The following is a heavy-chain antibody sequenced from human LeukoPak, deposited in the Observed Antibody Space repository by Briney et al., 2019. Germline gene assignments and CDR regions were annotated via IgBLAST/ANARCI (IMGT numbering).Heavy chain of an antibody. D-gene: IGHD4-17*01. CDR1: GFTFSSYW. CDR2: INGDGTST. V-gene: IGHV3-74*01. CDR3: AKEPHSDYSDHTDSFDI. Sequence: PGGSLRLSCAASGFTFSSYWMHWVRQPPARGVVWVSRINGDGTSTDYADSVKGRFSISRDNAKNTLYLQMNSLRSEDTAVYYCAKEPHSDYSDHTDSFDIWGQGTMVTVSS. J-gene: IGHJ3*02.